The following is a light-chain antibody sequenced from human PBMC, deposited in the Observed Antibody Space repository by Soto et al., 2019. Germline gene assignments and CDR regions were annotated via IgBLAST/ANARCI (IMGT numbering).Light chain of an antibody. V-gene: IGKV1-9*01. CDR1: QGISTY. CDR2: AAS. Sequence: IQVTQSPSFLSASVGDRVTITCRASQGISTYLACYQQIPGKAPKLLIYAASTLQSGVPSRFSGSGSGTEFTLTISSLQPEDFGNYYCQQLNSYPITFGQGTRLEIK. CDR3: QQLNSYPIT. J-gene: IGKJ5*01.